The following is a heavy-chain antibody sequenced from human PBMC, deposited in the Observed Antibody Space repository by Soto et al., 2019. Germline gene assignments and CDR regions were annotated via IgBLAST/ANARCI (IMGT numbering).Heavy chain of an antibody. J-gene: IGHJ4*02. CDR3: ARYRGYCSSTSCYDFDY. Sequence: QVQLQESGPGLVKPSQTLSLTCTVSGGSISSGDYYWSWIRQPPGKGLGWIGYIYYSGSTYYNPSLKSRVTISVDTSKNQFSLKLSSVTAADTAVYYCARYRGYCSSTSCYDFDYWGQGTLVTVSS. D-gene: IGHD2-2*01. CDR2: IYYSGST. V-gene: IGHV4-30-4*01. CDR1: GGSISSGDYY.